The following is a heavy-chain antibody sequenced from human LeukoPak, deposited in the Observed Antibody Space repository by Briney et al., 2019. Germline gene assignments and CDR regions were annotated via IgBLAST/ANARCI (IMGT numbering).Heavy chain of an antibody. J-gene: IGHJ4*02. V-gene: IGHV4-59*01. CDR2: IYYSGST. Sequence: SEALSLTCTVSGGSISSYYWSWIRQPAGKGLEWIGYIYYSGSTNYNPSLKSRVTISVDTSKNQFSLKLSSVTAADTAVYYCARAVSGSGWYLDYWGQGTLVTVSS. CDR1: GGSISSYY. D-gene: IGHD6-19*01. CDR3: ARAVSGSGWYLDY.